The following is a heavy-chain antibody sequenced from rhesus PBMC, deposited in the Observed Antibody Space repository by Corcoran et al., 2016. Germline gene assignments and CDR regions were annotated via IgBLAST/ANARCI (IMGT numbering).Heavy chain of an antibody. D-gene: IGHD5-24*01. V-gene: IGHV4S18*01. CDR2: IYSNSAST. CDR1: GGSISSSNW. Sequence: QVQLQESGPGLVKPSETLSLTCAVSGGSISSSNWWSWIRQPPGKGLEWIGGIYSNSASTNSTPPLKSRVTISKDTSKNQFSLKLSSVTAADTAVYYCARRYGDYWGQGVLVTVSS. CDR3: ARRYGDY. J-gene: IGHJ4*01.